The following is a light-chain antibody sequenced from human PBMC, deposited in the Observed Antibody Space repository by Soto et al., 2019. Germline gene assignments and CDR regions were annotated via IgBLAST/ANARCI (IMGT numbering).Light chain of an antibody. CDR3: QQGNNWPWT. CDR2: GAS. V-gene: IGKV3-15*01. J-gene: IGKJ1*01. Sequence: EIVMTQSPATLSVSPGESATLSCRASQSVSSHLVWYQQKPGQAPRPLIYGASTRATGVPARFSGSGSGTEFTLTISSLQSGDFAVYYCQQGNNWPWTLGQGTKVEIK. CDR1: QSVSSH.